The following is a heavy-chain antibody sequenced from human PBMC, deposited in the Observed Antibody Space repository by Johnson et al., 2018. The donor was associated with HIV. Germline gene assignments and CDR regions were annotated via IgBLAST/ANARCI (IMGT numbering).Heavy chain of an antibody. Sequence: VESGGGLVQPGGSLRLSCAASGFTVSSNYMSWVRQAPGKGLEWVSVIYSGGSTYYADSVQGRFTISRDNAKNSLYLQMNSLRAEDTAVYYCARDNGDTIFGVVIREGAFDIWGQGTMVTVSS. D-gene: IGHD3-3*01. CDR3: ARDNGDTIFGVVIREGAFDI. CDR1: GFTVSSNY. J-gene: IGHJ3*02. CDR2: IYSGGST. V-gene: IGHV3-66*01.